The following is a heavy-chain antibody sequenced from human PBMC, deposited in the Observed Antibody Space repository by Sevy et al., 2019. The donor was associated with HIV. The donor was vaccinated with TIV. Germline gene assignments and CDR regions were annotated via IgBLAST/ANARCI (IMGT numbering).Heavy chain of an antibody. CDR2: ISSSSSTI. D-gene: IGHD2-2*02. CDR3: ARGGPRYCSSTSCYRGIFDY. V-gene: IGHV3-48*01. J-gene: IGHJ4*02. CDR1: GFTFSSYS. Sequence: GGSLRLSCAASGFTFSSYSMNWVRQAPGKGLEWVSYISSSSSTIYYADSVKGRFTISRDIAKNSLYLQMNSLRAEDTAVYYCARGGPRYCSSTSCYRGIFDYWGQGTLVTVSS.